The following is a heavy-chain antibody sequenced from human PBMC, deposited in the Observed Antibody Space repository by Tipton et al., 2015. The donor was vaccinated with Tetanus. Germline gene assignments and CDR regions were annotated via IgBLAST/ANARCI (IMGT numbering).Heavy chain of an antibody. V-gene: IGHV4-34*01. CDR3: ARDQARGSRGWNYFDY. CDR2: VNQAGNT. J-gene: IGHJ4*02. CDR1: GGSFTDYS. D-gene: IGHD1-26*01. Sequence: TLSLTCAVYGGSFTDYSWSWIRQPPGQGLEWIGEVNQAGNTDYIPSLKGRVTMSLDTSKSQLSLNLSSVTAADTAVYYCARDQARGSRGWNYFDYWGQGSLVTVSS.